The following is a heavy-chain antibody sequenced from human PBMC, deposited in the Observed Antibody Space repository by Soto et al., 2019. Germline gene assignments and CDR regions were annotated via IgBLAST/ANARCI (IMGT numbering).Heavy chain of an antibody. CDR2: IFYSGST. Sequence: SETLSLTCTVSGDSIRSGNYYWSWIRQPPGKGLEWIGNIFYSGSTYYNPSLKTRLTISVDTSKNQFSLRLSSVTAADTAVYYCARLVLGSGYYFGGFDPWGQGTLVTVSS. J-gene: IGHJ5*02. V-gene: IGHV4-30-4*01. CDR1: GDSIRSGNYY. CDR3: ARLVLGSGYYFGGFDP. D-gene: IGHD3-22*01.